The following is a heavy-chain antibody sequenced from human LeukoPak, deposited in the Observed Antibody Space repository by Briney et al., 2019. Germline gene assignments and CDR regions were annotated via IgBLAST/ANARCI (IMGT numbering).Heavy chain of an antibody. CDR2: IYHSGST. V-gene: IGHV4-38-2*02. CDR3: ARSPYYYDSSGYQTMLPFDI. Sequence: SETLSLTCTVSGYSISSGYYWGWIRQPPGKGPEWIGFIYHSGSTHYNPPLKSRVTISVDTSKNQFSLKLSSVTAADTAVYYCARSPYYYDSSGYQTMLPFDIWGQGTMVSVSS. D-gene: IGHD3-22*01. CDR1: GYSISSGYY. J-gene: IGHJ3*02.